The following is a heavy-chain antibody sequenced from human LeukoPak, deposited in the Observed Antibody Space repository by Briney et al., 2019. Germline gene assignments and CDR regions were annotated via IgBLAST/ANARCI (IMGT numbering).Heavy chain of an antibody. Sequence: PGRSLRLSCAASGFTFSSYAMSWVRQAPGKGLEWVSAISGSGGSTYYADSVKGRFTISRDNSKNTLYLQMNSLRAEDTAVYYCAKSKDGYSYNDAFDIWGQGTMVTVSS. CDR2: ISGSGGST. CDR1: GFTFSSYA. V-gene: IGHV3-23*01. D-gene: IGHD5-18*01. CDR3: AKSKDGYSYNDAFDI. J-gene: IGHJ3*02.